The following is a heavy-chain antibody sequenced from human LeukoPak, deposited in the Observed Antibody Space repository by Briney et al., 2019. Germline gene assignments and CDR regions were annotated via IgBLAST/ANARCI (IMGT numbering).Heavy chain of an antibody. CDR2: IIPIFGTA. Sequence: ASVKVSCKASGGTFSSYAISWVRQAPGQGLEWMGGIIPIFGTANYAQKFQGRVTITADESTSTAYMELSSLRSEDTAVYYCARGAVIAVAGNNYFDYWGQGTLVTVSS. V-gene: IGHV1-69*01. J-gene: IGHJ4*02. CDR3: ARGAVIAVAGNNYFDY. D-gene: IGHD6-19*01. CDR1: GGTFSSYA.